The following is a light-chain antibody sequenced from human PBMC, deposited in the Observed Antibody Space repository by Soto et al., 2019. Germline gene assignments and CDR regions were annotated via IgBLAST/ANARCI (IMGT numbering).Light chain of an antibody. CDR3: AAWDVSLIAYV. V-gene: IGLV1-44*01. Sequence: QSVLTQPPSASGTPGQRVTISCSGSSSNIGSNAVNWYQQFPGTAPKLLIYTDNQRPSGVPDRFSGSKSGTSASLAISGLQSEYEADYFCAAWDVSLIAYVFGTGTKLTVL. J-gene: IGLJ1*01. CDR2: TDN. CDR1: SSNIGSNA.